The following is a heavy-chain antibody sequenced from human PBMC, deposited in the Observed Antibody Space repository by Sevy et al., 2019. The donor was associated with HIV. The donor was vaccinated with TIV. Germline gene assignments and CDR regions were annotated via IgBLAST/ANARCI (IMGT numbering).Heavy chain of an antibody. Sequence: GGSLRLSCAASGFIFSSYSMNWVRQAPGKGLEWVSSISSTSSYIYYADSVKGRFTTSRDNAKNSLYLQMNSLRVEDTAVYYCARVQDYYASSGPVTWGQGTLVTVSS. J-gene: IGHJ5*02. CDR1: GFIFSSYS. CDR2: ISSTSSYI. V-gene: IGHV3-21*01. CDR3: ARVQDYYASSGPVT. D-gene: IGHD3-22*01.